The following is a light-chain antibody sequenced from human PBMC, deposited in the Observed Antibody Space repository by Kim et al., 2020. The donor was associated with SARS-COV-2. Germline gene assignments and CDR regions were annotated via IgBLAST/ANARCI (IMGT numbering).Light chain of an antibody. CDR2: TAS. CDR3: QQYDTYWT. V-gene: IGKV1-5*03. Sequence: DIQMTQSPSTLSASVGDRVTITCRASQSISSWLAWYQQKPGKVPKLLIYTASTLEIGVPSRFSGSGSGTEFTLTITSLQPDDFATYYCQQYDTYWTFGQGTKVEIK. J-gene: IGKJ1*01. CDR1: QSISSW.